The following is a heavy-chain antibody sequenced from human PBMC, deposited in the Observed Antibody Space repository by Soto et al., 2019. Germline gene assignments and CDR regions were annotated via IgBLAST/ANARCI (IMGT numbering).Heavy chain of an antibody. CDR2: IIPIFGTA. CDR1: GGTFSSYA. Sequence: GASVKVSCKASGGTFSSYAISWVRQAPGQGLEWMGGIIPIFGTANYAQKFQGRVTITADESTSTAYMELSSLRSEDTAVYYCANHVDTAMVDFDYWGQGTLVTVSS. CDR3: ANHVDTAMVDFDY. J-gene: IGHJ4*02. V-gene: IGHV1-69*13. D-gene: IGHD5-18*01.